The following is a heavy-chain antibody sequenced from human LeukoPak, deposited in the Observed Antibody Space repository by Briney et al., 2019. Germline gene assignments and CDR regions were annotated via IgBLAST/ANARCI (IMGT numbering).Heavy chain of an antibody. D-gene: IGHD4-23*01. Sequence: ASVTVSCNTSGYTFTGYHIHWVRQAPGQGLEWVGLINPNSGGTNYAQKFQGRVTMTRDTSISTAYMELSRLISDDTAVYYCARGGVTSVVSPQFDPWGQGTLVTVSS. CDR3: ARGGVTSVVSPQFDP. J-gene: IGHJ5*02. V-gene: IGHV1-2*02. CDR2: INPNSGGT. CDR1: GYTFTGYH.